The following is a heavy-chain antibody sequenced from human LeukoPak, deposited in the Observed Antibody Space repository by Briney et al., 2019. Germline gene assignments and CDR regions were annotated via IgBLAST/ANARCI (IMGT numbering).Heavy chain of an antibody. V-gene: IGHV3-48*03. CDR1: GFSFPYG. D-gene: IGHD3-10*02. J-gene: IGHJ6*04. CDR3: AELGITMIGGV. CDR2: ISSSGSTI. Sequence: GGSLRLSCEASGFSFPYGMSWVRQAPGKGLEWVSYISSSGSTIYYADSVKGRFTISRDNAKNSLYLQMNSLRAEDTAVYYCAELGITMIGGVWGKGTTVTISS.